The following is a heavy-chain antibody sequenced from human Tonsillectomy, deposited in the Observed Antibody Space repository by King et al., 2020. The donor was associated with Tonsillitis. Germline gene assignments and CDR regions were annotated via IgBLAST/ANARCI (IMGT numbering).Heavy chain of an antibody. CDR2: MNPNSGNT. J-gene: IGHJ4*02. V-gene: IGHV1-8*01. D-gene: IGHD3-10*01. CDR1: GYTFTSYD. CDR3: ARGFGRFGELLYPLGY. Sequence: QVQLVQSGAEVKKPGASVKVSCKASGYTFTSYDINWVRQSTGQGLEWMGWMNPNSGNTGYAQKFQGRVTMTRNTSLSTAYMELSSLRSEDTAVYYCARGFGRFGELLYPLGYWGQGTLVTVSS.